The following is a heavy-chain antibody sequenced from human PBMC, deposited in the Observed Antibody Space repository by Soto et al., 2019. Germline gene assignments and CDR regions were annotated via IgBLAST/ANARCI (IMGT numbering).Heavy chain of an antibody. CDR1: GYTFTRYG. J-gene: IGHJ6*02. CDR3: GIVEVYVTPSPRDV. V-gene: IGHV1-18*01. CDR2: INTYNGNT. D-gene: IGHD2-21*01. Sequence: QVQLVQSGAEVKNPGASVKVSCKASGYTFTRYGIGWARQAPGQGLEWMGWINTYNGNTNYAQNVQGRVTLPTDTSTSTAYMEPRSLRSNDPAIYHCGIVEVYVTPSPRDVWGQWTTVIVSS.